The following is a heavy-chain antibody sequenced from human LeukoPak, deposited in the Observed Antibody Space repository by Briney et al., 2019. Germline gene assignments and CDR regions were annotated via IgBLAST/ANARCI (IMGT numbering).Heavy chain of an antibody. Sequence: SQTLSLTCTVSGGSISSGGYYWSWIRQPPGKGLEWIGYIYHSESTYYNPSLKSRVTISVDRSKNQFSLKLSSVTAADTAVYYCARGAFAGYSSGSAPDWGQGTLVTVSS. CDR1: GGSISSGGYY. CDR2: IYHSEST. CDR3: ARGAFAGYSSGSAPD. D-gene: IGHD6-19*01. V-gene: IGHV4-30-2*01. J-gene: IGHJ4*02.